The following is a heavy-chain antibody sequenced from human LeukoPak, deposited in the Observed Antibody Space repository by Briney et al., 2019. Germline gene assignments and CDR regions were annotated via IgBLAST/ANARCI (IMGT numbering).Heavy chain of an antibody. Sequence: SETLSLTCTVSGGSISSGDYYWSWIRQPPGKGLEWIGYIYYSGSTYYNPSLKSRVTISVDTSKNQFSLKLSSVTAADTVVYYCAWLSYCGGDCYHDYWGQGTLVTVSS. CDR1: GGSISSGDYY. J-gene: IGHJ4*02. V-gene: IGHV4-30-4*01. CDR2: IYYSGST. CDR3: AWLSYCGGDCYHDY. D-gene: IGHD2-21*02.